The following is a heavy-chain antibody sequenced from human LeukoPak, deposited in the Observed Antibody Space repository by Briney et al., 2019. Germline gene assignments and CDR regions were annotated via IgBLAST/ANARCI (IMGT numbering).Heavy chain of an antibody. CDR3: ARDNSRNSSDY. CDR1: GYTFTSYY. J-gene: IGHJ4*02. CDR2: INPSGGGT. Sequence: ASVKVSFKASGYTFTSYYMHWVRQAPGQGLEWMGIINPSGGGTNYAQNFQGRVTMTRDTSTSTVYMELSSLRSEDTAMYYCARDNSRNSSDYWGQGTLVTVSS. D-gene: IGHD4-23*01. V-gene: IGHV1-46*01.